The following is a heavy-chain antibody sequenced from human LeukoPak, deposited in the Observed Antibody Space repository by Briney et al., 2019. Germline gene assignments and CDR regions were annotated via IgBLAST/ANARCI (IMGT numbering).Heavy chain of an antibody. V-gene: IGHV3-48*04. CDR1: GFTFSTYS. Sequence: GGSLRLSCSASGFTFSTYSMNWVSQAPGKGLEWVSYISSSSSTIHYADSVKGRFTISRDNAKNSLYLQMNSLRAEDTAVYYCASYSGSYYSTDYWGQGTLVTVSS. J-gene: IGHJ4*02. CDR2: ISSSSSTI. D-gene: IGHD1-26*01. CDR3: ASYSGSYYSTDY.